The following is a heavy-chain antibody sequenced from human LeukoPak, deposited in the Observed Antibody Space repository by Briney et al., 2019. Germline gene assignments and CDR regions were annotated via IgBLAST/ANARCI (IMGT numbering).Heavy chain of an antibody. D-gene: IGHD3-3*01. CDR3: ARVSYDFWSGYYFDY. V-gene: IGHV3-7*01. Sequence: GGSLRLSCVPTTFIFSSYWMSWVRQIPGKGLEWVANIKQDGSEKYYVDSVKGRFTISRDNAKNSLYLQMNSLRAEDTAVYYCARVSYDFWSGYYFDYWGQGTLVTVSS. CDR2: IKQDGSEK. CDR1: TFIFSSYW. J-gene: IGHJ4*02.